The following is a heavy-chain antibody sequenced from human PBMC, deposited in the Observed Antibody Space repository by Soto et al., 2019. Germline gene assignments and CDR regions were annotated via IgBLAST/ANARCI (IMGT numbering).Heavy chain of an antibody. D-gene: IGHD2-2*01. Sequence: PSETLSLTCTVSGDSISSTNNYWSWIRQHPGKGLEWIGYIYYSGSTYYNPSLKSRPAISVDTSKNQFSLKLSSVTAADTAVYYCARTVCSSASCYGYYYYGLDVWGQGTTVTVSS. CDR1: GDSISSTNNY. CDR2: IYYSGST. V-gene: IGHV4-31*03. J-gene: IGHJ6*02. CDR3: ARTVCSSASCYGYYYYGLDV.